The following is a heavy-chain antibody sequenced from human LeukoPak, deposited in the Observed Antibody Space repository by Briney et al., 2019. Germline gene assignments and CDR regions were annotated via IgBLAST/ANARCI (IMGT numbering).Heavy chain of an antibody. J-gene: IGHJ4*02. CDR1: GFTFSSYW. CDR2: IKSDGSST. V-gene: IGHV3-74*03. Sequence: GGSLRLSCAVSGFTFSSYWMHRVRQAPGKGLVWVSSIKSDGSSTTYADSVKGRFTISRDNAENTLYLQMNSLRVEDTAVYYCARISTMVRHYWGQGTLVTVSS. D-gene: IGHD3-10*01. CDR3: ARISTMVRHY.